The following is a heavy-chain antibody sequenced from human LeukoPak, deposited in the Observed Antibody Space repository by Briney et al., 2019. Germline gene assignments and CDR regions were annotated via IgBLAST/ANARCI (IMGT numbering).Heavy chain of an antibody. CDR2: MDTSGHT. V-gene: IGHV4-4*07. Sequence: PSETLSLTCIVSGGSISGYYWSWIRQPAGKGLEWIGHMDTSGHTNYNSSLMSRVTMSVDTSKNQFSLRLTPVTAADTAVYYCARHWSHSVARFGQSHCFDYWGQGTLVTVSS. CDR3: ARHWSHSVARFGQSHCFDY. D-gene: IGHD2-15*01. J-gene: IGHJ4*02. CDR1: GGSISGYY.